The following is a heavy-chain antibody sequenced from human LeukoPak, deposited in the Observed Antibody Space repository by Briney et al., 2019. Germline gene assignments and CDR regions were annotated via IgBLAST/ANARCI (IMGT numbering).Heavy chain of an antibody. D-gene: IGHD3-3*01. CDR1: GLTFNNFG. J-gene: IGHJ4*02. CDR2: IGYDESKK. CDR3: AKNSKAVTISGVPSQGY. V-gene: IGHV3-30*02. Sequence: GGSLRLSCEASGLTFNNFGMHWVRQAPGKGLEWVAFIGYDESKKYYAESVKGRFTISRDDSKNTLYLQMSALKTEDTAVYYCAKNSKAVTISGVPSQGYWGQGTLVTVSS.